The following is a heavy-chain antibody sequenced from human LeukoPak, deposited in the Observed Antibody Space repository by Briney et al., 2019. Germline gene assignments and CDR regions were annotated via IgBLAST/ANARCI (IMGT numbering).Heavy chain of an antibody. J-gene: IGHJ4*02. CDR1: GFTFSDYF. V-gene: IGHV3-11*01. CDR3: ARDWGEYYYDSSGPDY. Sequence: GGSLRLSCAASGFTFSDYFMTWIRQAPGKGLEWVAYISGRGDTIFYADSVKGRFTISRDNAKKSLYLQMNSLRAEDTAVYYCARDWGEYYYDSSGPDYWGQGTLVTVSS. D-gene: IGHD3-22*01. CDR2: ISGRGDTI.